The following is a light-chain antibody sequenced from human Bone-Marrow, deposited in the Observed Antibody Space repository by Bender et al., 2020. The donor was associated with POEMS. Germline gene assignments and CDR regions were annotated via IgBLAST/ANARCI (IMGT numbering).Light chain of an antibody. CDR2: EVS. CDR1: TSEVLQFDF. Sequence: QSALTQPASMSGSPGQATTITCTGTTSEVLQFDFVSWYQQHPGKAPKLLIFEVSRRSSGVPDRFSGSISGNTASLTVSGLQAEDEADYFCQSWDSTSSYVFASGTKVTVL. V-gene: IGLV2-8*01. J-gene: IGLJ1*01. CDR3: QSWDSTSSYV.